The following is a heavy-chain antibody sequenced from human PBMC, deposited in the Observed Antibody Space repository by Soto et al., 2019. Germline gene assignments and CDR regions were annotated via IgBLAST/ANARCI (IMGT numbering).Heavy chain of an antibody. Sequence: GGSLRLSCAASGFTFSSYSMNWVRQAPGKGLEWVSSISSSSSYIYYADSVKGRFTISRDNAKNSLYLQMNSLRAEDTAVYYCASFTVVVPAANKKYYYYGMDVWGQGTTVTVSS. CDR3: ASFTVVVPAANKKYYYYGMDV. V-gene: IGHV3-21*01. CDR2: ISSSSSYI. J-gene: IGHJ6*02. CDR1: GFTFSSYS. D-gene: IGHD2-2*01.